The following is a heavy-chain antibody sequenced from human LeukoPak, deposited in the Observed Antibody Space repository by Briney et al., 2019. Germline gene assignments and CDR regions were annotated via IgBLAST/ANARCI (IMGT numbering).Heavy chain of an antibody. J-gene: IGHJ3*02. D-gene: IGHD3-22*01. CDR3: ARDYYDSSGSDAFDI. V-gene: IGHV4-59*01. CDR2: IYYSGST. CDR1: GGSISSYY. Sequence: PSETLSLTCTVSGGSISSYYWLWIRQPPGKGLEWIGYIYYSGSTNYNPSLKSRVTISVDTSKNQFSLKLSSVTAADTAVYYCARDYYDSSGSDAFDIWGQGTMVTVSS.